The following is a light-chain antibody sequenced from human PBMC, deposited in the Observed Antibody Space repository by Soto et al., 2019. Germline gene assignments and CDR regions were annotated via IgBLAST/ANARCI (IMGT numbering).Light chain of an antibody. CDR3: AAWDDNLSIQV. V-gene: IGLV1-47*02. CDR2: STD. J-gene: IGLJ1*01. CDR1: NSNIGSNY. Sequence: QLVLTQPPSASGTPGQRVAISCLGGNSNIGSNYAYWYQQFPGTAPRLLIQSTDERPSGVPDRFAGSKSGTSASLIISGLQFEDEADYYCAAWDDNLSIQVFGTGTKLTVL.